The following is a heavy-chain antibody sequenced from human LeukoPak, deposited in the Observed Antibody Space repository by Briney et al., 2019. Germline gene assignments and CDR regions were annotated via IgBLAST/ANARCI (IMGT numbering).Heavy chain of an antibody. CDR2: IASDGRDK. V-gene: IGHV3-30*18. CDR1: GFTFSSYA. D-gene: IGHD3-3*01. J-gene: IGHJ4*02. CDR3: AKDRAVGSAIYDFDY. Sequence: PGRSLTLSCAASGFTFSSYAMHWVRQAPGKGLEWVAVIASDGRDKKYAASVKGRFTISRDNSRNTLFLQMNSLRPEDTAVYYCAKDRAVGSAIYDFDYWGQGNLVTVSS.